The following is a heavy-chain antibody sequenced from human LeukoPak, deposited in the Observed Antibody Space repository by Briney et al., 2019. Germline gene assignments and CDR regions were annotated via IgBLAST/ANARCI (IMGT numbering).Heavy chain of an antibody. CDR2: IIPIFGTA. CDR1: GGTFSSYA. D-gene: IGHD2-2*01. J-gene: IGHJ4*02. V-gene: IGHV1-69*13. Sequence: SVKVSCKASGGTFSSYAISWVRQAPGQGLEWMGGIIPIFGTANYAQKSQGRVTITADESTSTAYMELSSLRSEDTAVYYCARTVVVPAAIFERPGYFDYWGQGTLVTVSS. CDR3: ARTVVVPAAIFERPGYFDY.